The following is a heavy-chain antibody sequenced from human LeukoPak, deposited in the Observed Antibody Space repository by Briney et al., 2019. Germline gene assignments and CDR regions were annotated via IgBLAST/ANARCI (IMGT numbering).Heavy chain of an antibody. J-gene: IGHJ3*02. CDR1: GYTFTGCY. CDR3: ARDLGYCSSTSCYFAFDI. Sequence: ASVKVSCKASGYTFTGCYMHWVRQAPGQGLEWMGWINPNSGGTNYAQKFQGRVTMTRDTSISTAYMELSRLRSDDTAVYYCARDLGYCSSTSCYFAFDIWGQGTMVTVSS. CDR2: INPNSGGT. V-gene: IGHV1-2*02. D-gene: IGHD2-2*01.